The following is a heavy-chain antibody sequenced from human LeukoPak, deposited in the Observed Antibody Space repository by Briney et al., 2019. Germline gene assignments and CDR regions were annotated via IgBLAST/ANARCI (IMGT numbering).Heavy chain of an antibody. CDR1: GYTFTVYH. CDR2: INPNNGDT. D-gene: IGHD6-6*01. V-gene: IGHV1-2*02. Sequence: GASVKVSCKASGYTFTVYHIHYVRQAPGQGLEWMGWINPNNGDTNYAQKFQGRVTMTRDTSISTTYMELNTLTSDDTAFYYCARVRVISSPDLALWGQGTLVTVSS. J-gene: IGHJ4*02. CDR3: ARVRVISSPDLAL.